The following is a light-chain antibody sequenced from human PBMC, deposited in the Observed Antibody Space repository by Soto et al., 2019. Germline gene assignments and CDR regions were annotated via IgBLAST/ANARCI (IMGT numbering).Light chain of an antibody. V-gene: IGKV1-6*02. J-gene: IGKJ1*01. CDR1: QDIGND. Sequence: IQMTQSPSSLSASVRDRVTITCRASQDIGNDLGWYQQKPGKAPNLLIYAASSLRSGVPSRFSGSGSGTHFTLAINSLQAEDSATYFCLQDYTYPWTFGQGTKVEIK. CDR3: LQDYTYPWT. CDR2: AAS.